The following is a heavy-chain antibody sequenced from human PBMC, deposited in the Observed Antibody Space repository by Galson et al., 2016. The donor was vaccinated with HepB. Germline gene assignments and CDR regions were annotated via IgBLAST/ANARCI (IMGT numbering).Heavy chain of an antibody. V-gene: IGHV3-74*01. CDR2: INTDGSST. Sequence: SLRLSCAASGFPFRKYWMHWVRQAPGKGLVWVSRINTDGSSTTYADSVKGRFTISRDNAKNTLYLRMNSLRAEDTALYYCTRVHREGIAAAGFQIWGQGTLSTVSS. J-gene: IGHJ4*02. D-gene: IGHD6-13*01. CDR3: TRVHREGIAAAGFQI. CDR1: GFPFRKYW.